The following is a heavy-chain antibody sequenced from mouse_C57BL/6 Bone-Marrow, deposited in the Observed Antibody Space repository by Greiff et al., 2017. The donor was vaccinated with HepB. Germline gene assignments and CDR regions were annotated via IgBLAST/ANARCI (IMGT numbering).Heavy chain of an antibody. CDR2: INPNYGTT. CDR3: ATSFYECNCEAY. V-gene: IGHV1-39*01. D-gene: IGHD2-1*01. J-gene: IGHJ3*01. Sequence: VQLQQSGPELVKPGASVKISCKASGYSFTDYNMNWVKQSNGKSLEWIGGINPNYGTTSYNQKFKGKATLTVYQSSSTAYMQLNSLTSEDSAVYYCATSFYECNCEAYWGQGTLVTVSA. CDR1: GYSFTDYN.